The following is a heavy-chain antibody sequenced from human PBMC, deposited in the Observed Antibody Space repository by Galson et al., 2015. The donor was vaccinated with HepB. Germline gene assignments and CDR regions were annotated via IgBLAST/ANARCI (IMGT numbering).Heavy chain of an antibody. CDR2: IKSNTDGGTA. Sequence: SLRLSCAASGFTFSNAWMSWGRQAPGQGLEWVGRIKSNTDGGTADYAAPVKGRFTISRDDSKNTLYLQMNSLKTEDTAVYYCTIYAYYYDSSGYYPPFDYWGQGTLVTVSS. CDR1: GFTFSNAW. D-gene: IGHD3-22*01. CDR3: TIYAYYYDSSGYYPPFDY. J-gene: IGHJ4*02. V-gene: IGHV3-15*01.